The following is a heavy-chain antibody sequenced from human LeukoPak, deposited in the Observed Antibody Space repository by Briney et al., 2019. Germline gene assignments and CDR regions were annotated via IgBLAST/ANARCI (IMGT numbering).Heavy chain of an antibody. J-gene: IGHJ3*02. CDR2: INRDGSIT. CDR3: ASNWGNDAFDI. V-gene: IGHV3-74*01. Sequence: PGGSLRLSCAASGFTVSSNYMSWVRQAPGKGLVWVSRINRDGSITSYGDSVKGRFTISRDNAKNTLYLQMNSLRAEDTAVYYCASNWGNDAFDIWGQGTMVTVSS. D-gene: IGHD7-27*01. CDR1: GFTVSSNY.